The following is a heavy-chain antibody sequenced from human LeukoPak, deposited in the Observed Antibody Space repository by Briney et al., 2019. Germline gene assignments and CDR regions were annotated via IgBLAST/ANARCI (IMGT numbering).Heavy chain of an antibody. Sequence: GGSLRLSCAASGFTFSSYSMNWVRQAPGKGLEWVSSISSSSSYIYYADSVKGRFTISRDNAKNSLYLQMNSLRAEDTAVYYCASDFSVWFGELLHDYWGQGTLVTVSS. CDR3: ASDFSVWFGELLHDY. CDR2: ISSSSSYI. D-gene: IGHD3-10*01. V-gene: IGHV3-21*01. CDR1: GFTFSSYS. J-gene: IGHJ4*02.